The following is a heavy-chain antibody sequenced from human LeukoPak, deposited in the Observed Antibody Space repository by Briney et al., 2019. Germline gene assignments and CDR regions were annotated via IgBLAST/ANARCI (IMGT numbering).Heavy chain of an antibody. J-gene: IGHJ6*03. CDR1: GFSFSTYN. CDR3: ARARSLLFMDV. CDR2: ITSGSSYI. V-gene: IGHV3-21*01. D-gene: IGHD3-10*01. Sequence: GGSLRLSCAASGFSFSTYNMNWVRQAPGQRLEWVSSITSGSSYIYYADSVKGRFTISRDNAKNALYLQMNSLRAEDTAVYYCARARSLLFMDVWGKGTTVTISS.